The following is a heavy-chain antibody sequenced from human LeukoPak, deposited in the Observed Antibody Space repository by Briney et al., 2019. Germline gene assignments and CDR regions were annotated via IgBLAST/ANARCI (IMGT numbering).Heavy chain of an antibody. CDR1: GGSLSGYY. CDR3: ARGTVVRMTVAGTLPRPNYYMDV. CDR2: INHSGST. V-gene: IGHV4-34*01. D-gene: IGHD6-19*01. Sequence: PSETLSLTCAVNGGSLSGYYWSWIRQPPGKGLEWIGDINHSGSTNYNPSLKNRGTISEDTSNNQFSLKLSSVTAADTAVYYCARGTVVRMTVAGTLPRPNYYMDVWGGGTTVTVSS. J-gene: IGHJ6*03.